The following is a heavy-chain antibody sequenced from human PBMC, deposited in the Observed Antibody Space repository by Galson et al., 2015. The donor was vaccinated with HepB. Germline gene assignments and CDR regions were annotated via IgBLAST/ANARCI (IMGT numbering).Heavy chain of an antibody. J-gene: IGHJ4*02. D-gene: IGHD7-27*01. CDR1: GFTFATYG. Sequence: SLRLSCAASGFTFATYGMHWVRQAPGEGLVWVAVTGHDDRYQGYADFVRGRFTISRDTSRNRLYLQMTSVRDEDTAVYYCVRDLNRGSNVDYWSQGTRVTVTA. CDR3: VRDLNRGSNVDY. V-gene: IGHV3-33*01. CDR2: TGHDDRYQ.